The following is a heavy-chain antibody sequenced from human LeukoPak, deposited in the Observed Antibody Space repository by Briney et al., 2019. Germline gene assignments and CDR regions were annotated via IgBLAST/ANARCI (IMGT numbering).Heavy chain of an antibody. V-gene: IGHV3-23*01. CDR3: AKGGWLQPNDY. CDR1: GFTFSSYA. D-gene: IGHD5-24*01. J-gene: IGHJ4*02. Sequence: GGSLRLSCAASGFTFSSYAMNWVRQAPGRGLEWVSGFSGSGGTTYYADSVKGRFTISRDNSKNTLYLQMNSLRAEDTAVYYCAKGGWLQPNDYWGQGTLVTVSS. CDR2: FSGSGGTT.